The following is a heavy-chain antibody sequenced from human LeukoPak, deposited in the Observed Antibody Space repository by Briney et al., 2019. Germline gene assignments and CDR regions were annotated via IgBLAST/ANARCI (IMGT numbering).Heavy chain of an antibody. CDR3: AKGTRGSSGWYYFDY. D-gene: IGHD6-19*01. J-gene: IGHJ4*02. Sequence: GGSLRLSCAASGFTFSSYEMNWVRQAPGKGLEWVSYISSSGSTIYYADSVKGRFTISRDNAKNSLYLQMNSLRAEDTAVYYCAKGTRGSSGWYYFDYWGQGTLVTVSS. CDR2: ISSSGSTI. V-gene: IGHV3-48*03. CDR1: GFTFSSYE.